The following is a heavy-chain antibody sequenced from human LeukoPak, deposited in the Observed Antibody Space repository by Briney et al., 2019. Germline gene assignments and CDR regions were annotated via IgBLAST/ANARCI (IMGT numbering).Heavy chain of an antibody. CDR2: ISGSGGST. CDR1: GFTFSSYA. D-gene: IGHD5-12*01. J-gene: IGHJ6*02. CDR3: AKHHGYSGYENYYYGMDV. Sequence: PGGSLRLSCAASGFTFSSYAMSWVRHAPGKGLEWVSAISGSGGSTYYADSVKGRLTISRDNSKNTLYLQMNSLRAEDTAVYYCAKHHGYSGYENYYYGMDVWGQGTTVTVSS. V-gene: IGHV3-23*01.